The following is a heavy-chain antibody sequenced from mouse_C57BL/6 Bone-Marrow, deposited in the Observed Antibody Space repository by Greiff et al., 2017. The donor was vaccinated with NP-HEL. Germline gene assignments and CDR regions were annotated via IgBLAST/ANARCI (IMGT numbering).Heavy chain of an antibody. CDR1: GYTFTNYW. V-gene: IGHV1-63*01. Sequence: VQLQQSGAELVRPGTSVKMSCKASGYTFTNYWIGWAKQRPGHGLEWIGDIYPGGGYTNSNEKFKGKATLTADKSSSTAYMQFSSLTSEDSAIYYCARWGYYGSSPFHYAMDYWGQGTSVTVSS. CDR3: ARWGYYGSSPFHYAMDY. D-gene: IGHD1-1*01. CDR2: IYPGGGYT. J-gene: IGHJ4*01.